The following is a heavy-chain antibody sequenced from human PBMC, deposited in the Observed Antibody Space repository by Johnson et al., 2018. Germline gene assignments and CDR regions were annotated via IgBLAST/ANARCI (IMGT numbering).Heavy chain of an antibody. CDR1: GFTFSAYG. V-gene: IGHV3-30*18. CDR3: AKPLLYYDSTNYYLTSDAFDM. J-gene: IGHJ3*02. D-gene: IGHD3-22*01. Sequence: QVQLQESGGGVVQPGRSLRLSCAASGFTFSAYGIHWVRQAPGKGLEWVALISYDGINKYYADSVKGRFTISRDNSKNTVYLQMNSLRAGDTAVYYCAKPLLYYDSTNYYLTSDAFDMWGQGTMVTVSS. CDR2: ISYDGINK.